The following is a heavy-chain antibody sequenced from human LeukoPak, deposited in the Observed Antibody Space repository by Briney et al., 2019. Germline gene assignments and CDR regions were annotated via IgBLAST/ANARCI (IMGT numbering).Heavy chain of an antibody. V-gene: IGHV1-2*06. J-gene: IGHJ5*02. Sequence: ASVKVSCKASGYTFTGYYMHWVRQAPGKGLEWMGRINPNSGGTNYAQKFQGRVTMTRDTSISTAYMELSRLRSDDTSVYYCASDRVLNYDILTGYRAYNWFDPWGQGTLVTVSS. CDR1: GYTFTGYY. CDR2: INPNSGGT. D-gene: IGHD3-9*01. CDR3: ASDRVLNYDILTGYRAYNWFDP.